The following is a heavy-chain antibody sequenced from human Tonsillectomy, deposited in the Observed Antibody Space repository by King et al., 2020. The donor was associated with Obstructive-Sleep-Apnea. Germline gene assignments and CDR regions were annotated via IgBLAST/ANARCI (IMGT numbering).Heavy chain of an antibody. CDR1: GGTVTTDT. V-gene: IGHV1-69*01. D-gene: IGHD6-19*01. CDR3: ARDLAGMDV. J-gene: IGHJ6*02. Sequence: QLVQSGAEVKKPGSSVTVSCKASGGTVTTDTISWVRQAPGQGLEWMGGIIPMSGTAHYSQKCRGRVTITADSSPNIVFMELNSLRSEDTAVFYCARDLAGMDVWGQGTSVAVSS. CDR2: IIPMSGTA.